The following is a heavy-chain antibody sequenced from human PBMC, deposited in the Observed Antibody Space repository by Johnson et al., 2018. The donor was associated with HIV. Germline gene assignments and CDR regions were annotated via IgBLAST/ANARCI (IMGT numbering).Heavy chain of an antibody. CDR1: GFTFSSYG. V-gene: IGHV3-30*18. D-gene: IGHD4-23*01. J-gene: IGHJ3*02. CDR2: ISYDGSNK. CDR3: AKVGATVITPRGEAFDI. Sequence: QMQLVESGGGVVQPGRYLRLSCVASGFTFSSYGIHWVRQAPGKGLEWVAIISYDGSNKYYADSVKGRFTISRDNSKNPLYLQMNSLRAEDTAVYYCAKVGATVITPRGEAFDIWGQGTMVTVSS.